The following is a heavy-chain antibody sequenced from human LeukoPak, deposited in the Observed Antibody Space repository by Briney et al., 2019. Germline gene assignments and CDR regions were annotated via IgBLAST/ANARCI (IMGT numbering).Heavy chain of an antibody. V-gene: IGHV1-46*01. D-gene: IGHD2-2*01. CDR1: GYSFTSHY. CDR3: ARAVVVPVSGVYYYYMDV. CDR2: INPSGSST. J-gene: IGHJ6*03. Sequence: ASVTVSCKASGYSFTSHYMHWVRQAPGQGLEWMGLINPSGSSTLYAQKFQGRVTITADESTSTAYMELSSLRSEDTAVYYCARAVVVPVSGVYYYYMDVWGKGTTVTISS.